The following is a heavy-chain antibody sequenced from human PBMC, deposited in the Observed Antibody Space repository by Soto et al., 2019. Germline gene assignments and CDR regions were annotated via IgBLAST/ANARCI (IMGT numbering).Heavy chain of an antibody. V-gene: IGHV4-39*07. Sequence: SETLSLTCTVSGVSISSSSYYWGWIRQPPGKGLEWIGSIYYSGSTYYNPSLKSRVTISVDTSKNQFSLKLSSVTAADTAMYYCAREITIPPYNWFDPWGQGTLVTVSS. CDR3: AREITIPPYNWFDP. CDR2: IYYSGST. CDR1: GVSISSSSYY. D-gene: IGHD3-3*01. J-gene: IGHJ5*02.